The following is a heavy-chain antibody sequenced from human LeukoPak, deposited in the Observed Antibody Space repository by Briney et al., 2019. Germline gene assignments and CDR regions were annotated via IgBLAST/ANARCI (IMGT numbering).Heavy chain of an antibody. J-gene: IGHJ4*02. V-gene: IGHV3-53*01. D-gene: IGHD3-3*01. CDR2: IYSDGRT. CDR1: GFTVSANY. CDR3: ARSGEFDFWSGYYY. Sequence: GGSLRLSCAAFGFTVSANYTSWVRQAPGKGLGWVSIIYSDGRTLYADSVKGRFTISRDNSKNTVYLQMNSLRAEDTAVYYCARSGEFDFWSGYYYWGRGTLVTVSS.